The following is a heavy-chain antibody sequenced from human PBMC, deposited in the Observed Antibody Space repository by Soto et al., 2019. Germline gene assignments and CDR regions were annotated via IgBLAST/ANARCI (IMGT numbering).Heavy chain of an antibody. Sequence: QVQLLESGGGVVQPGRSLRLSCAASGFTFSSYAMHWVRQAPGKGLEWVSVISNDGSNKYYADSVKGRFTISRDNSKNTLYLQMNSLRAEDTAVYYCARDMPHCSSTSCYTSGCDYWGQGTLVTVSS. D-gene: IGHD2-2*02. CDR2: ISNDGSNK. V-gene: IGHV3-30-3*01. CDR3: ARDMPHCSSTSCYTSGCDY. J-gene: IGHJ4*02. CDR1: GFTFSSYA.